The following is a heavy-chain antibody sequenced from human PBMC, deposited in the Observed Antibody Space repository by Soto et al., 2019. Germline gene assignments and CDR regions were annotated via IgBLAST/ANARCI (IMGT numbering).Heavy chain of an antibody. Sequence: VGFLRLSCAASGFTFNNYGMHWVRQAPGKGPEGVAVIWYDGSHESYADSVKGRFTISRDNSKNTLYLQMNSLRAEDTAVYYCARDRYSYDSRAYQGVDWYFDLWGRGTLVTVSS. V-gene: IGHV3-33*01. J-gene: IGHJ2*01. CDR1: GFTFNNYG. D-gene: IGHD3-22*01. CDR2: IWYDGSHE. CDR3: ARDRYSYDSRAYQGVDWYFDL.